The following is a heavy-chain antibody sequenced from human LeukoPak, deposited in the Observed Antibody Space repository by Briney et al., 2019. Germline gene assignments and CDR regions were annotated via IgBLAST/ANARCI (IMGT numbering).Heavy chain of an antibody. J-gene: IGHJ4*02. CDR3: ARTTYYYGSGSYPADY. CDR2: ISAYSGNT. D-gene: IGHD3-10*01. V-gene: IGHV1-18*01. Sequence: ASVKVSCKASGYTFPSYGISWVRQTPGQGLEWMGWISAYSGNTNYAQKLQGRVTMTTDTSTSTAYMELRSLRSDDTAVYYCARTTYYYGSGSYPADYWGQGTLVTVSS. CDR1: GYTFPSYG.